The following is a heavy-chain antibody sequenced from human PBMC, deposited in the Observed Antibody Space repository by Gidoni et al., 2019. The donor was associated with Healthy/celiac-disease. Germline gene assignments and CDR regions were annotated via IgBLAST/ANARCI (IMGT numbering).Heavy chain of an antibody. Sequence: EVQLLESGGGLVQPGGSLRLSCAASGFTFSIYAMSWVRQAPGKGLEWVSAISGSGGSTYYADSVKGRFTISIDNSKNTLYLQMNSLRAEDTAVYYCAKDSGYDTEDDYWGQGTLVTVSS. CDR3: AKDSGYDTEDDY. D-gene: IGHD5-12*01. CDR2: ISGSGGST. J-gene: IGHJ4*02. V-gene: IGHV3-23*01. CDR1: GFTFSIYA.